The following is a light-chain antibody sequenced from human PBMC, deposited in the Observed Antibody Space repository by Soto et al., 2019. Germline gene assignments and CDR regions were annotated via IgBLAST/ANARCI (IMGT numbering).Light chain of an antibody. Sequence: EVVLTQSPGTLSLSPGERASLSCRASQSVTSSYLAWYQQKPGQAPRLLIYGASSRATGIPDRFSGSGSGTDFTLTISRLEPEDFAVYYCQQYGTSPTFGQGTKVDIK. V-gene: IGKV3-20*01. J-gene: IGKJ1*01. CDR3: QQYGTSPT. CDR1: QSVTSSY. CDR2: GAS.